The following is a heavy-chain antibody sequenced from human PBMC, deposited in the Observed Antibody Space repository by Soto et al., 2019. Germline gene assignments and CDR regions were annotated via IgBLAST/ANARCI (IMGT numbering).Heavy chain of an antibody. J-gene: IGHJ6*03. D-gene: IGHD6-6*01. V-gene: IGHV1-8*01. CDR1: GYTFTSYD. Sequence: ASVKVSCKASGYTFTSYDINWVRQATGQGLEWMGWMNPNSGNTGYAQKFQGRVTMTRNTSISTAYMELSSVRSEDTAVYYCARGKRIVKQLVYYYYYMDVWGKGTTVTVSS. CDR3: ARGKRIVKQLVYYYYYMDV. CDR2: MNPNSGNT.